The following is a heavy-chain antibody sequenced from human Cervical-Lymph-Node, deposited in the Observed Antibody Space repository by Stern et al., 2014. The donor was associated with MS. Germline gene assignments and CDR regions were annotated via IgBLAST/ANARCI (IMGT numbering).Heavy chain of an antibody. J-gene: IGHJ4*02. V-gene: IGHV4-31*03. CDR2: IYYSGST. Sequence: QVQLQESGPGLVKPSQTLSLTCTVSGGSISSGGYYWSWLRQHPGKGLAWIGYIYYSGSTYYNPSLKSRVTISVDTSKNQYSLKLSSVTAADTAVYYCARAGGDDIPFDYWGQGTLVTVSS. CDR1: GGSISSGGYY. CDR3: ARAGGDDIPFDY. D-gene: IGHD3-16*01.